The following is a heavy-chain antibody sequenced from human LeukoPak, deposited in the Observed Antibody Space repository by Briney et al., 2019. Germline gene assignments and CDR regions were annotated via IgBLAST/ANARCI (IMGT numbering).Heavy chain of an antibody. J-gene: IGHJ4*02. CDR2: IYYSGST. V-gene: IGHV4-39*01. D-gene: IGHD3-10*01. Sequence: SETLSLTCTVSGGSITTVNYFWGWIRQPPGKGLEWIGSIYYSGSTYYNPSLKSRVIISVDTSKNQFSLKLSSVTAADTAVYYCARHEGVWIGELLHIDYWGQGTLVAVSS. CDR3: ARHEGVWIGELLHIDY. CDR1: GGSITTVNYF.